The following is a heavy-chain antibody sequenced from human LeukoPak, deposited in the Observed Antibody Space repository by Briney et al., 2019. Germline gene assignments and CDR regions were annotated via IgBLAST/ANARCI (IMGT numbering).Heavy chain of an antibody. Sequence: GGSLRLSCAASGFTFSSYWMSWVRQAPGKGLEWVANIKQDGSEKYYVDSVKGRFTISRDNAKNSLYLQMNSLRAEDTAVYYCARAPRYYYDSSGYYGGYYYGMDVWGQGTTVTVSS. CDR2: IKQDGSEK. J-gene: IGHJ6*02. D-gene: IGHD3-22*01. V-gene: IGHV3-7*01. CDR1: GFTFSSYW. CDR3: ARAPRYYYDSSGYYGGYYYGMDV.